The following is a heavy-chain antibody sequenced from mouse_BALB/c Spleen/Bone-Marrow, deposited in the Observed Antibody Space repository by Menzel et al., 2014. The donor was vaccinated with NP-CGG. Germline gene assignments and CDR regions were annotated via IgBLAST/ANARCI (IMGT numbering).Heavy chain of an antibody. CDR3: ARLITTGVFAY. D-gene: IGHD2-4*01. CDR1: GYTFSTYW. CDR2: ILPGSGTT. Sequence: QVHVKQSGAELTKPGASVKISCKATGYTFSTYWIEWVKQSPGHGLEWIGEILPGSGTTNYNEKFKGKATITADTSSNTAYMHLSSLTSEDSAVYYCARLITTGVFAYWSQGTLVTVSA. V-gene: IGHV1-9*01. J-gene: IGHJ3*01.